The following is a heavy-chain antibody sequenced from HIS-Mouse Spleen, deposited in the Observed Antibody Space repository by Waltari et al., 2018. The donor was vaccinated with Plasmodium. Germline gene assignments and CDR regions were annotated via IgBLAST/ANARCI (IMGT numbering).Heavy chain of an antibody. J-gene: IGHJ4*02. CDR1: GGSFSGYY. CDR3: ARGRRIVVVTAPRGFFDY. V-gene: IGHV4-34*01. Sequence: QVQLQPWGAGLLKPSETLSLTCAVYGGSFSGYYWSWIRQPPGKGLEWMGEINHSGSTNYNPSLKSRVTISVDTSKNQFSLKLSSVTAADTAVYYCARGRRIVVVTAPRGFFDYWGQGTLVTVSS. CDR2: INHSGST. D-gene: IGHD2-21*02.